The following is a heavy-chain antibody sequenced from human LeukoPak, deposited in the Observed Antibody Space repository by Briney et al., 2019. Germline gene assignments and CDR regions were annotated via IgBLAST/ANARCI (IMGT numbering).Heavy chain of an antibody. D-gene: IGHD3-22*01. CDR3: ARGYYYDSSAYPGDY. CDR1: GFTFSSYE. CDR2: ISSSGSTM. J-gene: IGHJ4*02. Sequence: GGSLRLSCVASGFTFSSYEMNWVRQAPGKGLEWVSYISSSGSTMYYADSVKGRFTISRDNAKNSLYLQMNSLRAEDTALYYCARGYYYDSSAYPGDYWGQGTLVTVSS. V-gene: IGHV3-48*03.